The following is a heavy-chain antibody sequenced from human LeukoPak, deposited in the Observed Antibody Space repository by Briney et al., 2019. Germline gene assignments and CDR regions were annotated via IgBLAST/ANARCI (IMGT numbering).Heavy chain of an antibody. CDR2: ISNEGRKT. D-gene: IGHD3-22*01. CDR3: AKYGSGDLWLLGWYFDF. J-gene: IGHJ2*01. Sequence: PGGSLRLSCALSGFTFKNYAISWVRQAPGKGLEWGSSISNEGRKTHYADSVKGRFTISRDNSKNPVSLQMNSLRAEDTAVYYCAKYGSGDLWLLGWYFDFWGRGTLVTVSS. V-gene: IGHV3-23*01. CDR1: GFTFKNYA.